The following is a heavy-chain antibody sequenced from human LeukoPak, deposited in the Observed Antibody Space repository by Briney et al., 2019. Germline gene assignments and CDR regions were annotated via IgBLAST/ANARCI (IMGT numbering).Heavy chain of an antibody. CDR3: AKDLHGDYVRWGDY. CDR1: GFTFSSYA. J-gene: IGHJ4*02. Sequence: GGSLRLSCAASGFTFSSYAMHWVHQAPGKGLEWASSISASGGSAWYADSVKGRFTISRDNSKNTLFLQMNSLGAEDTAVYYCAKDLHGDYVRWGDYWGQGTLVTVSS. V-gene: IGHV3-23*01. CDR2: ISASGGSA. D-gene: IGHD4-17*01.